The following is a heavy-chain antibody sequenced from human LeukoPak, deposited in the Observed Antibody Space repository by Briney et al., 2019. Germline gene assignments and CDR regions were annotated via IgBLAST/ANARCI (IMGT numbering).Heavy chain of an antibody. V-gene: IGHV4-34*01. J-gene: IGHJ5*02. CDR2: INHSGST. CDR1: GGSFSGYY. D-gene: IGHD6-6*01. Sequence: SETLSLTCAVYGGSFSGYYWSWIRQPPGKGLEWIGEINHSGSTNYNPSLKSRVTISVDTSKNQFSLKLSSVTAADTAEYYCARAPGDGSSTVSWFDPWGQGTLVTVSS. CDR3: ARAPGDGSSTVSWFDP.